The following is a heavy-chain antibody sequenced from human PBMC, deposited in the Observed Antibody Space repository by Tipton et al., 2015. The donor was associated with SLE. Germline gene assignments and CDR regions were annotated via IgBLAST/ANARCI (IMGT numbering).Heavy chain of an antibody. Sequence: TLSLTCTVSGGSISSGSYYWSWIRQPAGKGLEWIGLIYTSGSTNYNPSLKSRVTISEDPSKNQFSLKLSSVTAADTAVYYCAANHDAFDIWGQGTMVPVSS. D-gene: IGHD4/OR15-4a*01. CDR2: IYTSGST. V-gene: IGHV4-61*02. J-gene: IGHJ3*02. CDR1: GGSISSGSYY. CDR3: AANHDAFDI.